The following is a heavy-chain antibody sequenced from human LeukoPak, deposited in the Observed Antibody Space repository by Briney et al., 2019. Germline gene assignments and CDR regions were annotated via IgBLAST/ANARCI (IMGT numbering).Heavy chain of an antibody. J-gene: IGHJ4*02. CDR2: IYPGDSDT. Sequence: GESLKISCQGSTYSFTSYWIGWVRQMPGKGLEWMGIIYPGDSDTRYSPSFQGQVTISADKSISTAYLQWSSLKASDTAMYYCARQGEAAAGTFHYWGQGTLVTVSS. D-gene: IGHD6-13*01. CDR1: TYSFTSYW. CDR3: ARQGEAAAGTFHY. V-gene: IGHV5-51*01.